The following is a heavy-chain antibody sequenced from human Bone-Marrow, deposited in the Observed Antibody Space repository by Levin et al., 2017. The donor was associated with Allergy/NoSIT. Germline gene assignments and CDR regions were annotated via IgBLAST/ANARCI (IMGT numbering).Heavy chain of an antibody. CDR2: IYYSGST. J-gene: IGHJ6*02. Sequence: KPSETLSLTCTVSGGSISSTSYYWGWIRQPPGKGLEWIGNIYYSGSTYYNPSLKSRVTISVDTSKNQFSLKVSSVTAADTAVYYCARDEMVHEIQYFYGMDVWGQGTTVTVSS. CDR1: GGSISSTSYY. CDR3: ARDEMVHEIQYFYGMDV. D-gene: IGHD2-8*01. V-gene: IGHV4-39*07.